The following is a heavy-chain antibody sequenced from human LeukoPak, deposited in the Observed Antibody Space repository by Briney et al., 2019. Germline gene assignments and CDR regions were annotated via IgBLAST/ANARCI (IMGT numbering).Heavy chain of an antibody. D-gene: IGHD1-20*01. J-gene: IGHJ4*02. CDR3: ARETRRDGYNWCDS. V-gene: IGHV4-4*07. Sequence: SETLSLTCTVSGDSFSSYYWTWIRQPAGKGLEWIGRIYTSGITNYNPSLKSRVTPSVDTSKNQFSLELHSVTAADTAVYFCARETRRDGYNWCDSWGQGTLVTVSS. CDR2: IYTSGIT. CDR1: GDSFSSYY.